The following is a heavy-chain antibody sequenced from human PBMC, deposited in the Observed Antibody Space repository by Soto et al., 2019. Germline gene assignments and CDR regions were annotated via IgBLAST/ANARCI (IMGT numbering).Heavy chain of an antibody. J-gene: IGHJ6*02. CDR3: ASEYYRFSSGYGFSMDV. V-gene: IGHV3-23*01. CDR2: INGSGGST. D-gene: IGHD5-12*01. Sequence: PGGSLRLSCAASGFTFSSYAMSWVRQAPGKGLEWVSAINGSGGSTYYADSVKGRFTISRDNSKNTLYLQMNSLRAEDTAVYYCASEYYRFSSGYGFSMDVWGQGTTVTVSS. CDR1: GFTFSSYA.